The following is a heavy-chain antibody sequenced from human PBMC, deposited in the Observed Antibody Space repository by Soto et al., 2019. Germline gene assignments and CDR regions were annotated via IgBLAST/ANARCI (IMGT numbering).Heavy chain of an antibody. CDR3: TRGGDYYDSSGYYFGIDY. Sequence: PGGSMRPSCTASGFTFGDYAMSWFRQAPGKGLEWVGFIRSKAYGGTTEYAASVKGRFTISRDDSKSIAYLQMNSLKTEDTAVYYCTRGGDYYDSSGYYFGIDYWGQGTLVTVSS. V-gene: IGHV3-49*03. D-gene: IGHD3-22*01. CDR1: GFTFGDYA. CDR2: IRSKAYGGTT. J-gene: IGHJ4*02.